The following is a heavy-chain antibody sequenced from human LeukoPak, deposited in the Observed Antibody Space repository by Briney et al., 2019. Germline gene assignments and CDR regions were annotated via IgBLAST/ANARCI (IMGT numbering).Heavy chain of an antibody. CDR1: GGSISSGGYY. Sequence: PSETLSLTCTVSGGSISSGGYYWSWIRQHPGKGLEWIGYIYYSGSTYYNPSLKSRVTISVDTSKNQFSLKLSSVTAADTAVYYCARGSGIAARPKGCIDYWGQGTLVTVSS. D-gene: IGHD6-6*01. CDR2: IYYSGST. J-gene: IGHJ4*02. CDR3: ARGSGIAARPKGCIDY. V-gene: IGHV4-31*03.